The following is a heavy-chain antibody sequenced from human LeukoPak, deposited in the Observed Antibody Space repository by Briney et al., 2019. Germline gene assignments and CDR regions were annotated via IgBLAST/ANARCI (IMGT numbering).Heavy chain of an antibody. D-gene: IGHD3-10*01. J-gene: IGHJ4*02. CDR3: ATLVWFGELTDY. V-gene: IGHV4-30-4*08. CDR1: GGSISSGDYY. Sequence: KPSETLSLTCTVSGGSISSGDYYWSWIRQPPGKGLEWIGYIYYSGSTYYNPSLKSRVTISVDTSKNQFSLKLSSVAAADTAVYYCATLVWFGELTDYWGQGTLVTVSS. CDR2: IYYSGST.